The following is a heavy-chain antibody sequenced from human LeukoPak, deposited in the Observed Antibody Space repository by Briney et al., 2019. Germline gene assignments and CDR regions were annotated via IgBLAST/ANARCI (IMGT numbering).Heavy chain of an antibody. V-gene: IGHV4-59*08. J-gene: IGHJ6*03. CDR1: GGSMTYDY. Sequence: SETLSLTCTVSGGSMTYDYWSWIRQTPGMRLEWLGYIYTTGSTRYNPPLKSRVTISLDTSKNQFSLRLRSVTAADTAVYYCARHFRRDYSASGASQYYHYIDVWGKGTTVTVSS. CDR3: ARHFRRDYSASGASQYYHYIDV. CDR2: IYTTGST. D-gene: IGHD3-10*01.